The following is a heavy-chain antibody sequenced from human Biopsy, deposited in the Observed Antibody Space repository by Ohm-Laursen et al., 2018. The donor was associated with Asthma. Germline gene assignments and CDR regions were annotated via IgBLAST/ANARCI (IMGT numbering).Heavy chain of an antibody. CDR3: ARTYYDFLTGQVKDVFGV. Sequence: ASVTASCQVSGYNFISFAIHWVRQAPGQRLEWMGWVNTGNGDTKYSQKFQGRVTITRDTSASTAYMELRSLRSEDTATYYCARTYYDFLTGQVKDVFGVWGQGTMDTVSS. CDR2: VNTGNGDT. D-gene: IGHD3-9*01. CDR1: GYNFISFA. V-gene: IGHV1-3*04. J-gene: IGHJ3*01.